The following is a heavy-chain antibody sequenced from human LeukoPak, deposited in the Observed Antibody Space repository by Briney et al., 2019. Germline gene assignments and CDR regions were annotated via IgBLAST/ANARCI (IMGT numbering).Heavy chain of an antibody. CDR1: GFTFSSYA. Sequence: PEGSLRLSCAASGFTFSSYAMHWVRQAPGKGLEWVAVISYDGSNKYYADSVKGRFTISRDNSKNTLYLQMNSLRAEDTAVYYCARDLGYCSGGSCYPFTHDYWGQGTLVTVSS. J-gene: IGHJ4*02. D-gene: IGHD2-15*01. CDR2: ISYDGSNK. V-gene: IGHV3-30-3*01. CDR3: ARDLGYCSGGSCYPFTHDY.